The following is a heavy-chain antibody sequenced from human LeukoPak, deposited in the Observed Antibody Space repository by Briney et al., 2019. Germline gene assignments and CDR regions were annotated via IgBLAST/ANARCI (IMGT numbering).Heavy chain of an antibody. Sequence: PGGSLRLSCAASGFTVSSNYMSWVRQAPGKGLEWVSAIYSGGSTYYADSAKGRFTISRDNPKNTLYHQMNSLRAEDTAVYYCARDTMVRGYWGQGTLVTVSS. CDR2: IYSGGST. CDR3: ARDTMVRGY. V-gene: IGHV3-53*01. CDR1: GFTVSSNY. D-gene: IGHD3-10*01. J-gene: IGHJ4*02.